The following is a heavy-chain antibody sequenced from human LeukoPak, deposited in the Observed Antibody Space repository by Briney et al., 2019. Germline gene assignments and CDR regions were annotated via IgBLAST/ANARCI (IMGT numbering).Heavy chain of an antibody. V-gene: IGHV1-2*02. CDR3: ARKGNMDQLLTFDH. Sequence: ASLKLSCKTSGYNFIDYYIHWVRQAPGQGLEWLGWINPNIDDTSYEQKFQGRVTMSSDTSINTVCLEVTRLTSDDTAVYFCARKGNMDQLLTFDHWGQGALVTVSS. J-gene: IGHJ4*02. CDR1: GYNFIDYY. CDR2: INPNIDDT. D-gene: IGHD3/OR15-3a*01.